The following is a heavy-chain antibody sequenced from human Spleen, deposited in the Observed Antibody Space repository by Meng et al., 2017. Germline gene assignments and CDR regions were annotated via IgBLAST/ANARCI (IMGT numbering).Heavy chain of an antibody. D-gene: IGHD4-11*01. V-gene: IGHV4-34*01. CDR3: ARGPTTMAHDFDY. Sequence: QGQLQQWGAGLLKPSGTLSLTCVVSGGSFSDSYWGWIRQPPGKGLEWIGESNHSGSTNYNPSLESRATISVDTSQNNLSLKLSSVTAADSAVYYCARGPTTMAHDFDYWGQGTLVTVSS. J-gene: IGHJ4*02. CDR2: SNHSGST. CDR1: GGSFSDSY.